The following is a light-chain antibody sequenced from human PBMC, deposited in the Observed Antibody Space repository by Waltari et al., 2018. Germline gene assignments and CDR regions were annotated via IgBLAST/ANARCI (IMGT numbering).Light chain of an antibody. CDR3: GTWDSSLSGAV. CDR2: ENS. CDR1: SANIGNNY. Sequence: QSVLPQPPSVSAPPGQRVTISCSGGSANIGNNYVSWYRQFPGTAPKLLIYENSERPSGIPGRFSGSKSGTSATLDITGLQAGDEADYYCGTWDSSLSGAVFGGGTHLTVL. J-gene: IGLJ7*01. V-gene: IGLV1-51*02.